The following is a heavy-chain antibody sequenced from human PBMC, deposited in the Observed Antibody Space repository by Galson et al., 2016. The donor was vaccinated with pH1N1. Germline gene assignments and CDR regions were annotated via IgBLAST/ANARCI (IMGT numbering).Heavy chain of an antibody. V-gene: IGHV3-21*01. Sequence: SLRLSCAASGFTFSDYNMNWVRQAPGKGLEWVSSISSSGSFICYADSLKGRVTISRDNAANSLFLQMNSLTPEDTAVYFCARVVGISSAPNDYWGQGVPVIVSS. CDR1: GFTFSDYN. D-gene: IGHD6-13*01. CDR3: ARVVGISSAPNDY. J-gene: IGHJ4*02. CDR2: ISSSGSFI.